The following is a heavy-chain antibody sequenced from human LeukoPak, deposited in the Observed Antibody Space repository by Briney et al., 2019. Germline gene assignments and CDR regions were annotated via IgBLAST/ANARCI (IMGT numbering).Heavy chain of an antibody. CDR3: ARGGGYYDSLDY. J-gene: IGHJ4*02. CDR1: GGSISSYY. V-gene: IGHV4-38-2*02. CDR2: IYHSGST. Sequence: SETLSLTCTVSGGSISSYYWGWIRQPPGKGLEWIGSIYHSGSTYYNPSLKSRVTISVDTSKNQFSLKLSSVTAADTAVYYCARGGGYYDSLDYWGQGTLVTVSS. D-gene: IGHD3-22*01.